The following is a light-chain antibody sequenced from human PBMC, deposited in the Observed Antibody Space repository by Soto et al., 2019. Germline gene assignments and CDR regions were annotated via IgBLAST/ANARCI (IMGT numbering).Light chain of an antibody. J-gene: IGLJ1*01. V-gene: IGLV8-61*01. CDR1: SGSVSTSYY. CDR2: STN. CDR3: LLYMNYGVSV. Sequence: QTVVTQGPSFSVSPGGTVTLTCGLSSGSVSTSYYPSWYQQTPGQAPRTLIYSTNTRSPGVPDRFSGSILGNKAALTITGAQAEDESDYYCLLYMNYGVSVFGTGTKVTVL.